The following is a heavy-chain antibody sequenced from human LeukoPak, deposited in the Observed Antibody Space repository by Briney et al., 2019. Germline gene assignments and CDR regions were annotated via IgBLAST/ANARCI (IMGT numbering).Heavy chain of an antibody. CDR3: ARNSYCSSTSCYYNFDY. D-gene: IGHD2-2*01. CDR1: SGSIFSSNW. Sequence: SGTLSLTCAVSSGSIFSSNWWSWVRQPPGKGLEWIGQIFHSGSTTYSPSLKSRVTISVDTSKNQFSLELSSVTAADTAVYYCARNSYCSSTSCYYNFDYWGQGTLVTVSS. CDR2: IFHSGST. V-gene: IGHV4-4*02. J-gene: IGHJ4*02.